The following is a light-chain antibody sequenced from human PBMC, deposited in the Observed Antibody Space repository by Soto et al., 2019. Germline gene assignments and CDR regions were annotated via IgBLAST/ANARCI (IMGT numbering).Light chain of an antibody. CDR1: SGHSSHA. V-gene: IGLV4-69*01. Sequence: QAVVTQLPSASASLGASVKLTCTLSSGHSSHAIAWHQQQPDKGPRFLMKVDSDGSHITGDGISDRFSGSSSGAERYLIISSLQSEDEADYYCQTWGTGIRVFGGGTKLTVL. CDR2: VDSDGSH. J-gene: IGLJ3*02. CDR3: QTWGTGIRV.